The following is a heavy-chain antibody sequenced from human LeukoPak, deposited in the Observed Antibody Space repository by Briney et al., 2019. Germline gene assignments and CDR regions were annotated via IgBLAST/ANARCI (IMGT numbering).Heavy chain of an antibody. CDR1: GYTFTSYG. J-gene: IGHJ5*02. Sequence: ASVKVSCKASGYTFTSYGISWVRQAPGQGLEWMGWISAYNGNTNYAQKLQGRVTMTTDTSTGTAYMELRSLRSDDTAVYYCARDAAYSSGNNWFDPWGQGTLVTVSS. CDR3: ARDAAYSSGNNWFDP. CDR2: ISAYNGNT. D-gene: IGHD6-19*01. V-gene: IGHV1-18*01.